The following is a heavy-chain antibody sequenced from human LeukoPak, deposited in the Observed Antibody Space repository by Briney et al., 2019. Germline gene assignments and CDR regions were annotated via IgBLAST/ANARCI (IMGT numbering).Heavy chain of an antibody. D-gene: IGHD3-22*01. Sequence: GGSLRLSCAASGFTFSSYAMSWVRQAPGKGLEWVSAISGSGGSTYYADSVKGRFTISRDNSKNTLYLQMNSLRAEDTAVYYCARDRYYDSSGYYSTSFDYWGQGTLVTVSS. CDR1: GFTFSSYA. CDR3: ARDRYYDSSGYYSTSFDY. V-gene: IGHV3-23*01. J-gene: IGHJ4*02. CDR2: ISGSGGST.